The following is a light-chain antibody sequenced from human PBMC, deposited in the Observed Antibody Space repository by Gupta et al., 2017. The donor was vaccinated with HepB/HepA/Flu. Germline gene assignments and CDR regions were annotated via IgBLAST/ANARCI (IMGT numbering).Light chain of an antibody. CDR1: NLGRKG. CDR2: VDS. J-gene: IGLJ2*01. Sequence: SYGLTQPPSVSLAPGQTATLPFEGNNLGRKGVPWYQLKPGQAPVLVVYVDSDRPSGISERFSGSKSENTATLTVTRVEAGDEADYYCQVWGSSIDHAVFGGGTKLTVL. V-gene: IGLV3-21*02. CDR3: QVWGSSIDHAV.